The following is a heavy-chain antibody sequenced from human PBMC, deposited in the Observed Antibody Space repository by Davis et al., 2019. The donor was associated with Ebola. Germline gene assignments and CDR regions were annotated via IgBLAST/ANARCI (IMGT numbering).Heavy chain of an antibody. D-gene: IGHD4-17*01. CDR1: GYTFTSND. CDR3: ARSSIITYGASDY. Sequence: ASVKVSCKASGYTFTSNDINWARQATGQGLEWMGWMNPNSGKTGSAQRFQGRLTMTRDTSINTVYMELSGLRSEDAAIYYCARSSIITYGASDYWSQGTLVTVSS. CDR2: MNPNSGKT. J-gene: IGHJ4*02. V-gene: IGHV1-8*01.